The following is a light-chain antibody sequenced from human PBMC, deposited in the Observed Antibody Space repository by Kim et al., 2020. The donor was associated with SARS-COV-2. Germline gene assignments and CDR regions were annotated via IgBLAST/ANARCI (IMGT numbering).Light chain of an antibody. Sequence: GQSVTISCTGTSSDVGSYNYVSWYQQHPGKAPKLMIYDVTKRPSGVPDRFSGSKSGNTASLTISGLQAEDESDYYCCSYARTYTWVFGGGTQLTVL. V-gene: IGLV2-11*03. J-gene: IGLJ3*02. CDR2: DVT. CDR3: CSYARTYTWV. CDR1: SSDVGSYNY.